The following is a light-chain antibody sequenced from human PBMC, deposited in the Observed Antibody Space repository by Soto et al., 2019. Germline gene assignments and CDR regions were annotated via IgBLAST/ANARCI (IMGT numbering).Light chain of an antibody. V-gene: IGLV2-14*01. Sequence: QSVLTQPASVSGSPGQSITISCTGTSSDVGGYKFVSWYQHHPGKAPKLMIYEVNNRPSGVSDRFSGSKSGNTASLTISGLQPEDEADYYCLSYTSANTRVFGGGT. J-gene: IGLJ3*02. CDR2: EVN. CDR3: LSYTSANTRV. CDR1: SSDVGGYKF.